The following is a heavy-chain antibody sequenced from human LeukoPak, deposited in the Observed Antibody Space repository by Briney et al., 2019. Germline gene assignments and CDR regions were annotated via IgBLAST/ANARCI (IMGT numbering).Heavy chain of an antibody. CDR1: GDSISTYY. CDR3: ARADQALLIFNY. CDR2: IFYGGNT. D-gene: IGHD2-2*01. Sequence: PSETLSLTCSVSGDSISTYYWHWIRQPPGKGLEWIGYIFYGGNTNYNPSLKRRVTISVDTSKNQFSPQLSSVTAADTAVYYCARADQALLIFNYWGQGTLVTVSS. J-gene: IGHJ4*02. V-gene: IGHV4-59*01.